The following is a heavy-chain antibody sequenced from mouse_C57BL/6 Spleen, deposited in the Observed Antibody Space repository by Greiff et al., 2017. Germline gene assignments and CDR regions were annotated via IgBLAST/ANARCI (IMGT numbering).Heavy chain of an antibody. CDR3: ARRYYGSNWYFDV. CDR2: INPSTGGT. Sequence: VQLKESGPELVKPGASVKISCKASGYSFTGYYMNWVKQSPEKSLEWIGEINPSTGGTTYNQKFKAKATLTVDKSSSTAYMQLKSLTSEDSAVYYCARRYYGSNWYFDVWGTGTTVTVSS. V-gene: IGHV1-42*01. D-gene: IGHD1-1*01. J-gene: IGHJ1*03. CDR1: GYSFTGYY.